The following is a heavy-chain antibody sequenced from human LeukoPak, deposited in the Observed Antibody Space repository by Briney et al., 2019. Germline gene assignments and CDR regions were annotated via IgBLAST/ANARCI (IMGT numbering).Heavy chain of an antibody. J-gene: IGHJ5*02. Sequence: WASVKVSCKASGYTFTGYYMHWVRQAPGQGLEWMGWINPNSGGTNYAQKFQGRVTMTRETSISTAYMELSRLTSDDTAVYYCARFPYCSSTSCYPEDWFDPWGQGTLVTVSS. CDR1: GYTFTGYY. V-gene: IGHV1-2*02. CDR3: ARFPYCSSTSCYPEDWFDP. D-gene: IGHD2-2*01. CDR2: INPNSGGT.